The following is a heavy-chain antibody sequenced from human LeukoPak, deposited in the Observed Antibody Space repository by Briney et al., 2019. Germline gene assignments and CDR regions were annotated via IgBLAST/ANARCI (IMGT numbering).Heavy chain of an antibody. D-gene: IGHD3-16*02. CDR3: ARSDRYVWGTYRRKYYFDY. J-gene: IGHJ4*02. CDR2: IYHSGST. CDR1: GGSISSSNW. V-gene: IGHV4-4*02. Sequence: SGTLSLTCAVSGGSISSSNWWSWVRQPPGKGLEWIGEIYHSGSTNYNPSLKSRVTISLDTSKNQFSLKLRSVTAADTAVYYCARSDRYVWGTYRRKYYFDYWGQGTLVTVSS.